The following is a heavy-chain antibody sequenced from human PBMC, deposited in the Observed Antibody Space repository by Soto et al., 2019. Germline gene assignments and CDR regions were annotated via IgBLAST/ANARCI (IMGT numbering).Heavy chain of an antibody. V-gene: IGHV3-23*01. Sequence: GGSLRLSCAASGFTFSSYATSWVRQAPGKGLEWVSAISGSGGSTYYADSVKGRFTISRDNSKNTLYLQMNSLRAEDTAVYYCAKGGGSGSYYNYYYGMDVWGQGTTVTVSS. CDR2: ISGSGGST. D-gene: IGHD3-10*01. J-gene: IGHJ6*02. CDR3: AKGGGSGSYYNYYYGMDV. CDR1: GFTFSSYA.